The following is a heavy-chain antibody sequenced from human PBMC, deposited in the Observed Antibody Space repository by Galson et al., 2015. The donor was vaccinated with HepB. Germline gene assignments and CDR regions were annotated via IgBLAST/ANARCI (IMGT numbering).Heavy chain of an antibody. CDR2: INPNSGAT. CDR3: ARGYDAFDM. Sequence: SVKVSCKASGYTFTAYYLHWVRQAPGQGLQWMGWINPNSGATYYAQKFQGRISMTRDTSISTAYLELTSDDAAVYYCARGYDAFDMWGQGTMVTVSS. V-gene: IGHV1-2*02. J-gene: IGHJ3*02. CDR1: GYTFTAYY.